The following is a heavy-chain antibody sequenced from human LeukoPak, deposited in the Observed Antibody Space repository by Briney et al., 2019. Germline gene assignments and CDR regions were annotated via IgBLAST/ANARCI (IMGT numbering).Heavy chain of an antibody. Sequence: GASVKVSCKASGYTFTSYYMHWVRQAPGQGLEWMGIINPSGGSTSYAQKFQGRVTMTRDTSTSTVYMELSSLRSEDTVVYYCARDYSGYSSSWYYYYYGMDVWGQGTTVTVSS. CDR1: GYTFTSYY. V-gene: IGHV1-46*03. J-gene: IGHJ6*02. D-gene: IGHD6-13*01. CDR2: INPSGGST. CDR3: ARDYSGYSSSWYYYYYGMDV.